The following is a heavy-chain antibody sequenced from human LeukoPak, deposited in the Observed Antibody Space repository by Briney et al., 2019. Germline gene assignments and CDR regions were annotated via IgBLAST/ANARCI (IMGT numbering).Heavy chain of an antibody. CDR2: ISSSGSTI. J-gene: IGHJ4*02. V-gene: IGHV3-11*01. CDR3: ARERSGIAVAGDHDY. CDR1: GFTFSDYY. D-gene: IGHD6-19*01. Sequence: GGSLRLSCAASGFTFSDYYMSWIRQAPGKGLEWVSYISSSGSTIYYADSVKGRFTISRDNAKNSLYLQMNSLRAEDTAVYHCARERSGIAVAGDHDYWGQGTLVTVSS.